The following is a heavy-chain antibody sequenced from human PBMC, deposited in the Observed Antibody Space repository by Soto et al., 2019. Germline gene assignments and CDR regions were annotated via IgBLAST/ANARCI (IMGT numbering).Heavy chain of an antibody. D-gene: IGHD1-26*01. Sequence: QVQLVQSGAEVKKPGASVKVSCKAPGYTFTDYYMHWVRQAPGQGLEWMGWISANSGDTNYAQKFQGRVTMTRDTSISTAYMELSSLRSDDTAVYYCARGEALWGQGTLVTVSS. V-gene: IGHV1-2*02. CDR2: ISANSGDT. J-gene: IGHJ4*02. CDR1: GYTFTDYY. CDR3: ARGEAL.